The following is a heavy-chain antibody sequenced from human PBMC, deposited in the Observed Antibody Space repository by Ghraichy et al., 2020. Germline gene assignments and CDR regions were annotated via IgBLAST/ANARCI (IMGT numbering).Heavy chain of an antibody. D-gene: IGHD5-18*01. CDR3: VKGQGIRLWLCFDY. Sequence: GGSLRLSCAASGFTFSSYAMSWVRQAPGKGLEWVSAISGSGGSTYYADSVKGRFTISRDNSKNTLYLQMNSLRAEDTAVYYCVKGQGIRLWLCFDYWGKGTLVTVSS. V-gene: IGHV3-23*01. CDR1: GFTFSSYA. CDR2: ISGSGGST. J-gene: IGHJ4*02.